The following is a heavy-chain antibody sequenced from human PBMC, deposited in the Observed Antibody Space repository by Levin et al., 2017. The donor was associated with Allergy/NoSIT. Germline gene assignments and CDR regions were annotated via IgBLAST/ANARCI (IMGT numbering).Heavy chain of an antibody. J-gene: IGHJ4*02. D-gene: IGHD1-26*01. CDR2: IKQDGSEK. CDR3: ARAWDTPGDFDF. CDR1: GFTFTSYW. V-gene: IGHV3-7*01. Sequence: GESLKISCAASGFTFTSYWMSWVRQAPGKGLEWVANIKQDGSEKNYLASVKGRFTISRDNARDSVFLQMDSLRAEDTAVYYCARAWDTPGDFDFWGQGTLVTVSS.